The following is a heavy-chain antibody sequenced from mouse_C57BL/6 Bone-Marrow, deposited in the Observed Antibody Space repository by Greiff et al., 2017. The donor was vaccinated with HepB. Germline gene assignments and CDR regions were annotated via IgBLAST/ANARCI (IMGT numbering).Heavy chain of an antibody. J-gene: IGHJ1*03. V-gene: IGHV2-2*01. CDR2: IWSGGST. CDR1: GFSLTSYG. D-gene: IGHD1-1*01. CDR3: ARNNYGSSYDWYFDV. Sequence: QVQLKESGPGLVQPSQSLSITCTVSGFSLTSYGVHWVRQSPGKGLEWLGVIWSGGSTDYNAAFISRLSISKDNSKSQVFFKMTSLQADDTAIYYCARNNYGSSYDWYFDVWGTGTTVTVSS.